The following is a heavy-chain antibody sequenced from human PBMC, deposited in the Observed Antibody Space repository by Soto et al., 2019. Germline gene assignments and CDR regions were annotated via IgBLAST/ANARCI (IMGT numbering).Heavy chain of an antibody. CDR3: ARALGYCSGGSCYAFNYYYYGMDV. V-gene: IGHV4-59*01. CDR1: GGSISSYY. J-gene: IGHJ6*02. Sequence: PSETLSLTCTVSGGSISSYYWSWIRQPPGKGLEWIGYIYYSGSTNYNPSLKSRVTISVDTSKNQFSLKLSSVTAADTAVYYCARALGYCSGGSCYAFNYYYYGMDVWGQGTTVTVSS. D-gene: IGHD2-15*01. CDR2: IYYSGST.